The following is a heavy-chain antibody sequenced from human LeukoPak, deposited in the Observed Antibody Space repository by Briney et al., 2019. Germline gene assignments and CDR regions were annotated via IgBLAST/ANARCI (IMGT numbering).Heavy chain of an antibody. D-gene: IGHD2-15*01. CDR3: ARVGIEGDCSGGSCFTNYFDY. J-gene: IGHJ4*02. CDR1: GGSISTYN. CDR2: VYYSGST. V-gene: IGHV4-59*01. Sequence: SETLSLTCTVSGGSISTYNWNWIRQPPGKGLEWIGYVYYSGSTNYNPSLKSRVTISVDTSKNQFSLKLSSVTAADTAVYYCARVGIEGDCSGGSCFTNYFDYWGQGTLVTVSS.